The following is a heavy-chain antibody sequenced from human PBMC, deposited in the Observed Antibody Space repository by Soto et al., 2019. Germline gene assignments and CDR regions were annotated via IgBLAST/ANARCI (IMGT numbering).Heavy chain of an antibody. J-gene: IGHJ4*02. D-gene: IGHD2-2*01. Sequence: ASVKVSCKASGYTFTSYYMPWVRPAPLQGLEWMGILNPSGGSTSYAQKFQGRVTMTRDTSKSTVYMELSSLRSEDTAVYYCARDARYCSSTSCYSYYFDYWGQGTRVTVSS. CDR1: GYTFTSYY. V-gene: IGHV1-46*01. CDR3: ARDARYCSSTSCYSYYFDY. CDR2: LNPSGGST.